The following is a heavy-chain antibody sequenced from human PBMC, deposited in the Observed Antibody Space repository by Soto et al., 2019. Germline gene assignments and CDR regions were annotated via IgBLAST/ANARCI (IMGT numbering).Heavy chain of an antibody. CDR2: IYYSGST. V-gene: IGHV4-39*01. J-gene: IGHJ5*02. CDR3: ARLSRGRIMT. D-gene: IGHD3-16*01. CDR1: GGSISSGGYY. Sequence: SETLSLTCTVSGGSISSGGYYWSWIRQPPGKGLEWIGSIYYSGSTYYNPSLKSRVTISVDTSKNQFSLKLSSVTAADTAVYYCARLSRGRIMTWGQGTLVTVSS.